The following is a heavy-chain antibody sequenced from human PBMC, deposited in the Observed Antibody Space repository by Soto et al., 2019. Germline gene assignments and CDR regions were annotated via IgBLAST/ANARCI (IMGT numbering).Heavy chain of an antibody. J-gene: IGHJ4*02. CDR1: GFTFSSYA. V-gene: IGHV3-23*01. CDR3: ARRSSSWYLDY. CDR2: ISGSGDST. Sequence: EVQLLESGGGLVQPGGSLRLSCAASGFTFSSYAMNWVRQAPGKGLEWGSVISGSGDSTYYADSVKGRFTISRDNSKNTLYLQMNSLRAEDTAVYYCARRSSSWYLDYWGQGTLVTVSS. D-gene: IGHD6-13*01.